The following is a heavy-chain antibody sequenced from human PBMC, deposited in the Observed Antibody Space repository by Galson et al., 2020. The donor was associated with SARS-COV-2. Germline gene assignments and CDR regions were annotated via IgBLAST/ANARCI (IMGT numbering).Heavy chain of an antibody. V-gene: IGHV4-39*01. CDR2: IYYSGST. Sequence: SETLSLTCTVPGGSISSSSYYWGWIRQPPGKGLEWIGSIYYSGSTYYNPSLKSRVTISVDTSKNQFSLKLSSVTAADTAVYYCATATVTTDQVRSHHYYGRDVWRQETTLTVSS. CDR3: ATATVTTDQVRSHHYYGRDV. CDR1: GGSISSSSYY. D-gene: IGHD4-17*01. J-gene: IGHJ6*02.